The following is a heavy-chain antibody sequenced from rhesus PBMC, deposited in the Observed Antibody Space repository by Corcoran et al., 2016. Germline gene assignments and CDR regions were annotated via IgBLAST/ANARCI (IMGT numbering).Heavy chain of an antibody. V-gene: IGHV4-80*01. CDR1: GDSFRGHC. Sequence: QVQLQESGPGLVKPSETLYLTCAVSGDSFRGHCWSWFRQSPGKGLEWIGELNGNDGITNYNPSLKTRVTISKDASKNQFSLRLTSVTAADTAVYYCAAHWWIDVPFDYWGQGVLVTVSS. CDR3: AAHWWIDVPFDY. J-gene: IGHJ4*01. D-gene: IGHD2-39*02. CDR2: LNGNDGIT.